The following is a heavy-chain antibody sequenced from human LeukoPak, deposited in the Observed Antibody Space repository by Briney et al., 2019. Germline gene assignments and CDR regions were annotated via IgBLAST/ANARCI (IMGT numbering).Heavy chain of an antibody. Sequence: GGSLRLSCAASGFTFSDYYMSWIRQAPGKGLEWVSYISSSGSTIYYADSVKGRFTISRDNAKNSLYLQMNSLRAEDTAVYYCARSSHYYDSSGHIDYWGQGTLVTVSS. D-gene: IGHD3-22*01. CDR1: GFTFSDYY. V-gene: IGHV3-11*01. CDR3: ARSSHYYDSSGHIDY. J-gene: IGHJ4*02. CDR2: ISSSGSTI.